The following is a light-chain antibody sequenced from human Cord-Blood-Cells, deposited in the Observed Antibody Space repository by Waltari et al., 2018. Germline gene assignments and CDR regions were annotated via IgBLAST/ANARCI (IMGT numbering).Light chain of an antibody. CDR3: SSYTSSSTLV. CDR1: SSDVGGYNY. V-gene: IGLV2-14*01. J-gene: IGLJ2*01. CDR2: DVS. Sequence: QSALTQPASVSGSPGQSITISCNGTSSDVGGYNYVSWYQQHPGKAPKLMIYDVSNRPSGVSNRSSGSKSGNTASLTISGLQAEDEADYYCSSYTSSSTLVFGGGTKLTVL.